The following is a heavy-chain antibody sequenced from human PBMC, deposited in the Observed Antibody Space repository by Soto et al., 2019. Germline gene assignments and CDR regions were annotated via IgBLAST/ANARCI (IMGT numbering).Heavy chain of an antibody. CDR1: GGSINSGGYY. J-gene: IGHJ4*02. CDR3: ARGYRQSGYSSSWVFDS. Sequence: QVQLQESGPGLVKPSQTLSLICTVSGGSINSGGYYWNWIRQHPGKGLEWIGYIFYSGSTYYNPFLRGRVTISADTSENQFSLNLSSVTAADTAVYFCARGYRQSGYSSSWVFDSWGQGTLVNVSS. CDR2: IFYSGST. D-gene: IGHD6-13*01. V-gene: IGHV4-31*03.